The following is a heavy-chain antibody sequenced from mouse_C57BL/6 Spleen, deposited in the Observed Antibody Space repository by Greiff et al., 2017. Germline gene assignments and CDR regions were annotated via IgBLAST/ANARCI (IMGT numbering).Heavy chain of an antibody. CDR2: IRSKSNNYAT. Sequence: EVQGVESGGGLVQPKGSLKLSCAASGFSFNTYAMNWVRQAPGKGLEWVARIRSKSNNYATYYADSVKDRFTISRDDSESMLYLQMNNLKTEYTAMYYCVRHYDYDAAWFAYWGQGTLVTVSA. CDR3: VRHYDYDAAWFAY. CDR1: GFSFNTYA. D-gene: IGHD2-4*01. J-gene: IGHJ3*01. V-gene: IGHV10-1*01.